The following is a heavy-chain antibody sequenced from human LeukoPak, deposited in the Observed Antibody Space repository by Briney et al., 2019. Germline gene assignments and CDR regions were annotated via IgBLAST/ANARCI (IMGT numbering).Heavy chain of an antibody. V-gene: IGHV1-2*02. Sequence: ASVKLSCKASGYTFTDYYMHWVRQAPGQGLEWMGWINPNSGDTNRAQNFQGRVTLTRDTSISTAYMELSSLRSDDSAVYYCAGEYCSGGSCRQGFDYWGQGTLVTVSS. CDR3: AGEYCSGGSCRQGFDY. D-gene: IGHD2-15*01. J-gene: IGHJ4*02. CDR1: GYTFTDYY. CDR2: INPNSGDT.